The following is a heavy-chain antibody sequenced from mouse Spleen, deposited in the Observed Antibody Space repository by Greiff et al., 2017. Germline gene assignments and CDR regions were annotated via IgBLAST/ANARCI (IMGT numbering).Heavy chain of an antibody. Sequence: QVQLQQPGAELVRPGTSVKLSCKASGYTFTSYWMHWVKQRPGQGLEWIGVIDPSDSYTNYNQKFKGKATLTVDTSSSTAYMQLSSLTSEDSAVYYCARAYGNYLYYAMDYWGQGTSVTVSS. CDR1: GYTFTSYW. D-gene: IGHD2-1*01. CDR2: IDPSDSYT. CDR3: ARAYGNYLYYAMDY. J-gene: IGHJ4*01. V-gene: IGHV1-59*01.